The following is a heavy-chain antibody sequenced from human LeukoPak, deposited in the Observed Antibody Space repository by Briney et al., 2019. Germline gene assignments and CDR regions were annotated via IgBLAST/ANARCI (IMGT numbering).Heavy chain of an antibody. J-gene: IGHJ5*02. CDR3: ARDHGDSSSWYWRSDWFDP. D-gene: IGHD6-13*01. CDR2: ISAYNGNT. Sequence: GASVKVSCKASGYTFTSYGISWVRQAPGQGLEWMGWISAYNGNTNYAQKLQGRVTMTTDTSTSTAYMELRSLRSDDTAVYYCARDHGDSSSWYWRSDWFDPWGQGTLVTVSS. CDR1: GYTFTSYG. V-gene: IGHV1-18*01.